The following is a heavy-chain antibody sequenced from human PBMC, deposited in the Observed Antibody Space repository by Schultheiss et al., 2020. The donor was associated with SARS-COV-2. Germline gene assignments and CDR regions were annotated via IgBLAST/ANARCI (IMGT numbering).Heavy chain of an antibody. CDR3: ARGFGRYFGAGYGMDV. D-gene: IGHD3-9*01. V-gene: IGHV3-23*01. Sequence: GGSLRLSCAASGFTFSSYAMSWVRQAPGKGLEWVSAISSNGGSTYYADSVKGRFTISRDNSKNTLYLQMNSLRAEDTAVYYCARGFGRYFGAGYGMDVWGQGTTVTVSS. CDR1: GFTFSSYA. J-gene: IGHJ6*02. CDR2: ISSNGGST.